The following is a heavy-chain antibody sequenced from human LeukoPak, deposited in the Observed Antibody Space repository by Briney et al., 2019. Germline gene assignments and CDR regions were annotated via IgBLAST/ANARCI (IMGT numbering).Heavy chain of an antibody. CDR3: VRSLRSADF. V-gene: IGHV3-7*01. J-gene: IGHJ4*02. CDR2: IKQDGSET. CDR1: GFTFGNSW. Sequence: GGSLRLSCAASGFTFGNSWMTWVRQAPGKGLEWVASIKQDGSETYYVDSVKGRFTISRDNAKNTLFLQMDSLRAEDTALYYCVRSLRSADFWGQGTLVTVSS.